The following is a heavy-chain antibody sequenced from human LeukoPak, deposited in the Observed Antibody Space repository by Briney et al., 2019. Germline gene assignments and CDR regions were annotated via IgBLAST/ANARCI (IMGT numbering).Heavy chain of an antibody. CDR3: ARYPLGAPPVPDFDY. CDR1: GYTFTSYG. Sequence: GASVKVSCKASGYTFTSYGISWVRQAPGQGLEWMGLISAYNGNTNYAQKLQGRVTMTTDTSTSTVYMELRSLRSDDTAVYYCARYPLGAPPVPDFDYWGQGTLVTVSS. CDR2: ISAYNGNT. J-gene: IGHJ4*02. D-gene: IGHD1-26*01. V-gene: IGHV1-18*01.